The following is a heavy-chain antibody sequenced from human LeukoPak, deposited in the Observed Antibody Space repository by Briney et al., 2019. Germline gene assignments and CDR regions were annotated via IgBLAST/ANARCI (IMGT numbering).Heavy chain of an antibody. CDR1: GGSFSGYY. J-gene: IGHJ4*02. V-gene: IGHV4-34*01. CDR3: ARGLGYSSSWYQY. D-gene: IGHD6-13*01. CDR2: INHSGST. Sequence: PSETLSLTYAAYGGSFSGYYWSWIRQPPGKGLEWIGEINHSGSTNYNPSLKSRVTISVDTSKNQFSLKLSSVTAADTAVYYCARGLGYSSSWYQYWGQGTLVTVSS.